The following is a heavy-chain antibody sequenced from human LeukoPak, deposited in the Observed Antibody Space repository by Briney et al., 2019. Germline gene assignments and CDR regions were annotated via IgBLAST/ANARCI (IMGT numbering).Heavy chain of an antibody. CDR3: ARHRIQPPVLMDV. D-gene: IGHD5-18*01. Sequence: PSETLSLTCTVSGGSTASGSHYWGWIRQSPGKGLEWVAIMYYTGSTYYNPPLKSRATISVDTSKNQFSLKLTSVTAADTAVYYCARHRIQPPVLMDVWGQGTTVTVSS. CDR2: MYYTGST. J-gene: IGHJ6*02. V-gene: IGHV4-39*01. CDR1: GGSTASGSHY.